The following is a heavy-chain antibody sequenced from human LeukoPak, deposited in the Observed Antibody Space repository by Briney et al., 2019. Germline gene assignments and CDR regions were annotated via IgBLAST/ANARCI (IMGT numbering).Heavy chain of an antibody. D-gene: IGHD6-13*01. CDR3: ATVGGDSSSWPTDY. CDR1: GYTLTELS. CDR2: FDPEDGET. J-gene: IGHJ4*02. V-gene: IGHV1-24*01. Sequence: GASVKVSCKVSGYTLTELSMHWVRQAPGKGLEWMGGFDPEDGETIYAQKFQGRVTMTEDTSTDTAYMELSSLRSEDTVVYYCATVGGDSSSWPTDYWGQGTLVTVSS.